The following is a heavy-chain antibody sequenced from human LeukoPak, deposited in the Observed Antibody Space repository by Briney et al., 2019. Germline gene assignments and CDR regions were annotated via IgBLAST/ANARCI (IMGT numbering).Heavy chain of an antibody. Sequence: GGSLRLSCAASGFAFSSYAMSWVRQPPGKGLEWVSVISRRDDYTYYADSVKGRFTISRDNSKNTLYLQMNTLRAEDTAVYYCAKVIYDSSGYLDYWGQGTLVTVSS. J-gene: IGHJ4*02. CDR3: AKVIYDSSGYLDY. D-gene: IGHD3-22*01. V-gene: IGHV3-23*01. CDR2: ISRRDDYT. CDR1: GFAFSSYA.